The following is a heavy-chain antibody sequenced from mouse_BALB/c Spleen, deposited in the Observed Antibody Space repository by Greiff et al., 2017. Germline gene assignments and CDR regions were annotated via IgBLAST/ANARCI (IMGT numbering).Heavy chain of an antibody. CDR2: ISSGGST. D-gene: IGHD2-4*01. CDR1: GFTFSSYA. J-gene: IGHJ1*01. CDR3: ARQDYDYDVWYFDV. V-gene: IGHV5-6-5*01. Sequence: EVMLVESGGGLVKPGGSLKLSCAASGFTFSSYAMSWVRQTPEKRLEWVASISSGGSTYYPDSVKGRFTISRDNARNILYLQMSSLRSEDTAMYYCARQDYDYDVWYFDVWGAGTTVTVSS.